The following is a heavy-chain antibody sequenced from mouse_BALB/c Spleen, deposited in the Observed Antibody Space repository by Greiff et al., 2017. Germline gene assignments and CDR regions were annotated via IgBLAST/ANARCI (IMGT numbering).Heavy chain of an antibody. D-gene: IGHD2-4*01. CDR3: ASYDYDEAWFAY. V-gene: IGHV5-9-3*01. CDR2: ISSGGSYT. J-gene: IGHJ3*01. Sequence: EVKVVESGGGLVKPGGSLKLSCAASGFTFSSYAMSWVRQTPEKRLEWVATISSGGSYTYYPDSVKGRFTISRDNAKNTLYLQMSSLRSEDTAMYYCASYDYDEAWFAYWGQGTLVTVSA. CDR1: GFTFSSYA.